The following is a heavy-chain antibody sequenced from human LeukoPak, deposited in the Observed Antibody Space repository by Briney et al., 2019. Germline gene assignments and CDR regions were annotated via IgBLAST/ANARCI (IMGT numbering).Heavy chain of an antibody. D-gene: IGHD1-7*01. V-gene: IGHV4-59*11. CDR2: IYYSDSP. CDR3: ARVITGTSYYYYYYLDV. CDR1: GGSISSQY. Sequence: SETLSLTCTVSGGSISSQYGRWVRQPPGEGGGWIGCIYYSDSPNYNPSLKSRVTISVDTSKNQFSLKLSSVTAADTAVYYCARVITGTSYYYYYYLDVWGKGTTVTVSS. J-gene: IGHJ6*03.